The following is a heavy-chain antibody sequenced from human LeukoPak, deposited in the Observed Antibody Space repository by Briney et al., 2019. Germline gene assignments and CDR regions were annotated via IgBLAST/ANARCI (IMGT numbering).Heavy chain of an antibody. CDR1: GGTFSSYA. CDR2: IIPIFGTA. Sequence: ASVKVSCKASGGTFSSYAISWVRQAPGQGLEWMGGIIPIFGTANYAQKFQGRVTITADESTSTAYMELSSLRSEDTAVYYCARSSCSWFNWFDPWGQGTLVTVSS. D-gene: IGHD6-13*01. V-gene: IGHV1-69*13. CDR3: ARSSCSWFNWFDP. J-gene: IGHJ5*02.